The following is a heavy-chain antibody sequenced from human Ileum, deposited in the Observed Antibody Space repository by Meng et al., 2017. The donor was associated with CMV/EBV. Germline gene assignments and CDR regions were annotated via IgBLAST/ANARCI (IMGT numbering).Heavy chain of an antibody. CDR1: GYTFTTNN. Sequence: CKTSGYTFTTNNIIWVRQAPGQGPEWMGWIDTNTGNPTYAQGFTGRFVFSLDTSVNTAYLQISSLKAEDTAVYYCARDGLSGRYFDYWGQGTLVTVSS. CDR3: ARDGLSGRYFDY. CDR2: IDTNTGNP. V-gene: IGHV7-4-1*02. D-gene: IGHD1-26*01. J-gene: IGHJ4*02.